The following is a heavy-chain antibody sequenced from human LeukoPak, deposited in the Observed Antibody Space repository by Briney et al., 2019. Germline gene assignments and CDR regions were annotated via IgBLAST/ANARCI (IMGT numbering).Heavy chain of an antibody. Sequence: GGSLRLSCAASGFTFDEYAMSWVRQAPGKGLEWVSIIYSGGGAYYADSVKGRFTISRDNSRNTLFLQMNSLRAEDTAMYYCARVFPPNWFDPWGQGTLVTVSS. CDR1: GFTFDEYA. J-gene: IGHJ5*02. D-gene: IGHD3-10*02. CDR2: IYSGGGA. CDR3: ARVFPPNWFDP. V-gene: IGHV3-66*01.